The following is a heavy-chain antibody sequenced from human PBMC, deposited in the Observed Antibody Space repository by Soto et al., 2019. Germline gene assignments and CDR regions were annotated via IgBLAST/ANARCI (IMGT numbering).Heavy chain of an antibody. D-gene: IGHD3-22*01. V-gene: IGHV3-20*04. Sequence: EVQLVESGGGVVRPGRSLRLSCAASGFTFDDYGMNWVRQVPGKGLEWVTGINWNGGSTGYADSVKGRFTISRDNAKNSLYLQMNSLRVEDTALYYCARVGESSGYTDAVDIWGQGTMVTVSS. CDR1: GFTFDDYG. CDR3: ARVGESSGYTDAVDI. J-gene: IGHJ3*02. CDR2: INWNGGST.